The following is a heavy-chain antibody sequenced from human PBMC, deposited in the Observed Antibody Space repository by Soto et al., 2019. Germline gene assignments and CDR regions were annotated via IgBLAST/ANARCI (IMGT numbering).Heavy chain of an antibody. J-gene: IGHJ6*02. CDR2: IYYSGST. CDR1: GGSISSGDYY. D-gene: IGHD2-15*01. CDR3: AREVCGGSCLNSYGLYYYYYYGMDV. Sequence: SETLSLTCTVSGGSISSGDYYWSWIRQPPGKGLEWIGYIYYSGSTYYNPSLKSRVTISVDTSKNQFSLKLSSVTAADTAVYYCAREVCGGSCLNSYGLYYYYYYGMDVWGQGTTVTVSS. V-gene: IGHV4-30-4*01.